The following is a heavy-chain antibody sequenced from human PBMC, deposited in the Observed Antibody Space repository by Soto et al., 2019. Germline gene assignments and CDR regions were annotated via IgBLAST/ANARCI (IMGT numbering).Heavy chain of an antibody. Sequence: GASVKVSCKASGYTFTSYDINWVRQATGQGREWMGWMNPNSGNTGYAQKFQGRVTMTRNTSISTAYMELSSLRSEDTAVYYCARAYFGELDYYYYYYGMDVWGQGTTVTVSS. J-gene: IGHJ6*02. D-gene: IGHD3-10*01. CDR3: ARAYFGELDYYYYYYGMDV. V-gene: IGHV1-8*01. CDR1: GYTFTSYD. CDR2: MNPNSGNT.